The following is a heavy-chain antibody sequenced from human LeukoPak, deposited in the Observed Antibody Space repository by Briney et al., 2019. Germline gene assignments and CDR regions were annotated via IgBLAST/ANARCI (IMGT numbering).Heavy chain of an antibody. V-gene: IGHV4-4*07. CDR1: GGSISSYY. CDR2: VDTSGST. D-gene: IGHD1-7*01. J-gene: IGHJ5*02. CDR3: ARDHLELRRGQWFDP. Sequence: SETLSLTCTVSGGSISSYYWGWIRQPAGKGLEWIGRVDTSGSTNYKPSLKSRVTMSVDTSKNQFSLKSDFVTAADTAVYYCARDHLELRRGQWFDPWGQGTLVTVSS.